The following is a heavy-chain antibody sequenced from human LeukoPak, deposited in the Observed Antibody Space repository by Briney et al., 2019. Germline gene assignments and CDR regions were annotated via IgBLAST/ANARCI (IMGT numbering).Heavy chain of an antibody. CDR1: GYTFTSYG. CDR2: ISAYNGNT. V-gene: IGHV1-18*01. CDR3: ATRGTGAVAFDM. J-gene: IGHJ3*02. Sequence: ASVKVSCKASGYTFTSYGISWVRQAPGQGLEWMGWISAYNGNTTYAQKFQGRVTMTRDTSISTAYMELSRLRSDDTAVYYCATRGTGAVAFDMWGQGTMVTVSS. D-gene: IGHD1-1*01.